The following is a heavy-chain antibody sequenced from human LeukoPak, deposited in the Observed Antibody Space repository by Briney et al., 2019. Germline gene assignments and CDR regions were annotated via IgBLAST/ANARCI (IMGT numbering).Heavy chain of an antibody. D-gene: IGHD3-22*01. Sequence: SETLSLTCTVSGDSINSLDLWSWVRQPPGKGLEWIGEMYLSGATHSNPSVKSRVTISIDKSKNQFFLNLSSVTAADTAVYYCAGLVGRYSSGLYYYYFDYWGQGTLVTVSS. CDR1: GDSINSLDL. CDR3: AGLVGRYSSGLYYYYFDY. V-gene: IGHV4-4*02. CDR2: MYLSGAT. J-gene: IGHJ4*02.